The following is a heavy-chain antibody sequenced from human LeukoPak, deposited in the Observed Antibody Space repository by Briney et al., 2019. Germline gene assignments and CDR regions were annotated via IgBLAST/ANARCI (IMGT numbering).Heavy chain of an antibody. Sequence: GGSLRLSCAASGFTFSSYSMNWVRQAPGKGLEWVSYISSSSSTIYYADSVKGRFTISRDNAKNSLYLQMNSLRAEDTAVYYCARDGGKGAHTYYYYYMDVWGKGTTVTVSS. V-gene: IGHV3-48*04. J-gene: IGHJ6*03. D-gene: IGHD3-16*01. CDR3: ARDGGKGAHTYYYYYMDV. CDR1: GFTFSSYS. CDR2: ISSSSSTI.